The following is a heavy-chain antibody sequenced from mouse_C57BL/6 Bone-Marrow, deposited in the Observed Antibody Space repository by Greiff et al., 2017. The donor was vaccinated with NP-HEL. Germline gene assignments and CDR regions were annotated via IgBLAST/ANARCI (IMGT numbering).Heavy chain of an antibody. CDR3: ARERVFPYDEGLYWYFDV. V-gene: IGHV2-9-1*01. CDR1: GFSLTSYA. D-gene: IGHD2-12*01. CDR2: IWTGGGQ. Sequence: QVQLKESGPGLVAPSQSLSITCTVSGFSLTSYAISWVRPPPGKGLAWLGVIWTGGGQNYNSAPKSRLSISKDNSKSQVFLKMNSLQTDDTARYYCARERVFPYDEGLYWYFDVWGTGTTVTVSS. J-gene: IGHJ1*03.